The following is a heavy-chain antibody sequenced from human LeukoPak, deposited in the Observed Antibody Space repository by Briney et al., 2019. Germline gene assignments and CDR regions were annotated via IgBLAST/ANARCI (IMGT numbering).Heavy chain of an antibody. Sequence: GGFLRLSCAASGFTFSSYWMNWARQAPGKGLEWVASINHNGNVNYYVDSEKGRFTISRDNAKNSLYLQMSNLRAEDTAVYFCARGGGLDVWGQGATVTVSS. J-gene: IGHJ6*02. CDR2: INHNGNVN. CDR3: ARGGGLDV. CDR1: GFTFSSYW. D-gene: IGHD3-16*01. V-gene: IGHV3-7*03.